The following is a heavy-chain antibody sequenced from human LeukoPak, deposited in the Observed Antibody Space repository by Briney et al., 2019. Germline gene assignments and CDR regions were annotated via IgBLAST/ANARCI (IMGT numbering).Heavy chain of an antibody. CDR3: ARDTAYYDSPE. D-gene: IGHD3-22*01. CDR1: GFTFSDYY. J-gene: IGHJ4*02. Sequence: GGSLRLSCAASGFTFSDYYMSWIRQAPGKGLEWVSSLSSSSSYIYYADSVKGRFTISRDNAKNSLYLQMNSLRAEDTAVYYCARDTAYYDSPEWGQGTLVTVSS. V-gene: IGHV3-11*06. CDR2: LSSSSSYI.